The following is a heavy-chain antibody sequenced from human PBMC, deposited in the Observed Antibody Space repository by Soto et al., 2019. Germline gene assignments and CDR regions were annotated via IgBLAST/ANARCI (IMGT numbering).Heavy chain of an antibody. CDR3: ARHGLYGSDWDGLDV. V-gene: IGHV5-51*01. J-gene: IGHJ6*02. D-gene: IGHD3-16*01. CDR2: IYPGDLQT. Sequence: PGGSLKISLNGSGYSFYTYWICWGPQSPWQGLESGGRIYPGDLQTKYSPSCQGQVTISVDKSINTAYLQWTSRQTSETAMYYCARHGLYGSDWDGLDVWGQGTTVTVSS. CDR1: GYSFYTYW.